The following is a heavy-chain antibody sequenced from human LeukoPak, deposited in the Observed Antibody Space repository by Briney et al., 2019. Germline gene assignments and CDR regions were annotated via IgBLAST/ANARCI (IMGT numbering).Heavy chain of an antibody. CDR1: GFTFSHHN. D-gene: IGHD3-10*01. J-gene: IGHJ4*02. Sequence: GGSLRLSCAASGFTFSHHNFHWVRQAPGKGLEWVSVIYSGGSTYYADSVKGRFTISRDTSKNTLSLQMDSLRAEDTAVYYCARGTRWPGLDYWGQGTLVTVSS. V-gene: IGHV3-66*01. CDR3: ARGTRWPGLDY. CDR2: IYSGGST.